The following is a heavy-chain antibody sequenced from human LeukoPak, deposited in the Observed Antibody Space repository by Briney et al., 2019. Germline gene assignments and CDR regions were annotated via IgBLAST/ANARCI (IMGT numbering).Heavy chain of an antibody. D-gene: IGHD2-2*01. Sequence: SETLSLTCAVSGYSISSGYYWGWIRQPPGKGLEWIGSIYHSGSTYYNPSLKSRVTISVDTSKNQFSLKLSSVTAADTAVYYCARHYIVVVPAATFNWFDPWGRGTLVTVSS. CDR2: IYHSGST. CDR3: ARHYIVVVPAATFNWFDP. J-gene: IGHJ5*02. CDR1: GYSISSGYY. V-gene: IGHV4-38-2*01.